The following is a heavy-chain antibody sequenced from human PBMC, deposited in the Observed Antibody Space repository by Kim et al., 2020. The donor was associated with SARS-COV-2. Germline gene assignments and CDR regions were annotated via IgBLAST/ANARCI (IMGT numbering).Heavy chain of an antibody. D-gene: IGHD3-10*01. CDR2: ISYDGSNK. CDR3: ARDLHHYYGSGSYYYSYDGMEL. V-gene: IGHV3-33*05. CDR1: GFTFSSYG. Sequence: GGSLRLSCAASGFTFSSYGMHWVRQAPGKGLEWVAVISYDGSNKYYADSVKGRFTISRDNSKNTLYLQMNSLRAEDTAVYYCARDLHHYYGSGSYYYSYDGMELWGQGATVTVSS. J-gene: IGHJ6*02.